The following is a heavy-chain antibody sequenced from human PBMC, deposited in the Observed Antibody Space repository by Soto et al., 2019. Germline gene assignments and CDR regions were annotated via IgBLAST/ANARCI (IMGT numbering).Heavy chain of an antibody. V-gene: IGHV1-8*01. J-gene: IGHJ4*02. CDR1: AYTFTSYD. D-gene: IGHD6-13*01. CDR3: AREHSSSWLDY. CDR2: MNPNNGNT. Sequence: ASVKVSCKAAAYTFTSYDINWVRQATGQDFEWMGWMNPNNGNTAYAQKFQGRVTMTRNTSISTAYMELSSLRSEDTAAYYCAREHSSSWLDYWGQGTLVTVSS.